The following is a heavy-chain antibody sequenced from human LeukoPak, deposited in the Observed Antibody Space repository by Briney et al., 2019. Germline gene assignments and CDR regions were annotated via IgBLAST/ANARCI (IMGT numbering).Heavy chain of an antibody. Sequence: PSQTLSLTCTVSGGSISSGSYYWSWIRQPAGKGLEWIGRIYTSGSTNYNPSLKSRVTISVDTSKNQFSLKLSSVTAADTAVYHCARDSTAMVLRGLLLGPLYFDYWGQGTLVTVSS. CDR1: GGSISSGSYY. CDR3: ARDSTAMVLRGLLLGPLYFDY. J-gene: IGHJ4*02. V-gene: IGHV4-61*02. CDR2: IYTSGST. D-gene: IGHD5-18*01.